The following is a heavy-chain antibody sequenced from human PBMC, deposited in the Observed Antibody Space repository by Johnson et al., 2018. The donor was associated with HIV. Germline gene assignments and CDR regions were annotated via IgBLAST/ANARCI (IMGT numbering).Heavy chain of an antibody. J-gene: IGHJ3*02. CDR2: IKQDGSEK. Sequence: VQLVESGGGLVQPGGSLRLSCSTSGFSFSDYWMSWVRQAPGKGLEWVANIKQDGSEKYYVDSVKGRFTISRDNAKNSLYLQMNSLRAEDTAVYYCGGARVIAGAFDIWGQGTMVTVSS. CDR1: GFSFSDYW. V-gene: IGHV3-7*01. CDR3: GGARVIAGAFDI. D-gene: IGHD2-21*01.